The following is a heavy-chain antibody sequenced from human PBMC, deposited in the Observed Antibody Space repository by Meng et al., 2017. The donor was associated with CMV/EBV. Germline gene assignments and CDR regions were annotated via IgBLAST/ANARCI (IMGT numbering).Heavy chain of an antibody. J-gene: IGHJ4*02. Sequence: QGPLRESGPGLVKSSQHLSLTCTVSGGSLSSCHYYWSWIRQPPGKGLEWIGYIYYSGSTYYNPSLKSRVTISVDTSKNQFSLKLSSVTAADTAVYYCARDIFGTDSSGFDFDYWGQGTLVTVSS. CDR3: ARDIFGTDSSGFDFDY. V-gene: IGHV4-30-4*08. D-gene: IGHD3-22*01. CDR1: GGSLSSCHYY. CDR2: IYYSGST.